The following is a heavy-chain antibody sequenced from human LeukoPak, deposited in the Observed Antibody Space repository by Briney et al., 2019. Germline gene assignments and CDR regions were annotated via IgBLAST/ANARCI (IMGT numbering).Heavy chain of an antibody. D-gene: IGHD2-15*01. V-gene: IGHV3-74*01. CDR1: GFTFSSYW. CDR3: SKDGGGSCSFGLLDY. CDR2: ISGDGRTT. Sequence: GGSLRLSCAASGFTFSSYWMHWVRQVPGKGLMWVSHISGDGRTTDYADSGKGRFTTFRDNSKNTLYLQMNSLRAEDTAVYYCSKDGGGSCSFGLLDYWGQGTLVTVSS. J-gene: IGHJ4*02.